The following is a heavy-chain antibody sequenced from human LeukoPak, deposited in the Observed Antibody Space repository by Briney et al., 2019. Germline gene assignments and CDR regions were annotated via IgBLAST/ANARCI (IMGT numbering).Heavy chain of an antibody. Sequence: PGGSLRLSCAASGFTFSSYAMSWVRQAQGKGMEWVSAISGSGGRTYYADSVKGGFTISRDNSKNTLYLQMNSLRAEDTAVYYCAKDGGDYYGSGIYPFDYWGQGTLVTVSS. J-gene: IGHJ4*02. CDR3: AKDGGDYYGSGIYPFDY. CDR2: ISGSGGRT. V-gene: IGHV3-23*01. CDR1: GFTFSSYA. D-gene: IGHD3-10*01.